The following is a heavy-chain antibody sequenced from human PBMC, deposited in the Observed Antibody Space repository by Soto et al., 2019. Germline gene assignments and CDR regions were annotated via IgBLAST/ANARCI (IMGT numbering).Heavy chain of an antibody. D-gene: IGHD3-9*01. CDR1: GFTFSSYA. CDR3: AKVRDYDIWTGYYKEYFDY. J-gene: IGHJ4*02. CDR2: ISGSGGST. Sequence: GSLRLSCAASGFTFSSYAMSWVRQAPGKGLEWVSAISGSGGSTYYADSVKGRFTISRDNSKNTLYLQVDSLRVEDTAVYYCAKVRDYDIWTGYYKEYFDYWGQGTPVTVSS. V-gene: IGHV3-23*01.